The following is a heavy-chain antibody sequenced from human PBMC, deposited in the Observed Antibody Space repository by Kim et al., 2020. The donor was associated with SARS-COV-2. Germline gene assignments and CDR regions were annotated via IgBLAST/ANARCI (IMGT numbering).Heavy chain of an antibody. D-gene: IGHD5-18*01. Sequence: GGSLRLSCSASGFTFSSYALHWVRQAPGKGLEYVSAISSNGGSTYYADSVKGRFTISRDNSQSTLYLLMSSLRAEDTAIYYCVKGRGGGYNYGYIDYWGQGTLVTVSS. CDR3: VKGRGGGYNYGYIDY. CDR1: GFTFSSYA. V-gene: IGHV3-64D*09. CDR2: ISSNGGST. J-gene: IGHJ4*02.